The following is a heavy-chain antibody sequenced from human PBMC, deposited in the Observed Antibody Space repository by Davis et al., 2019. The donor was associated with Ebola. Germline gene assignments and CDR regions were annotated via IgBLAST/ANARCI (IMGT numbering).Heavy chain of an antibody. V-gene: IGHV3-21*01. Sequence: GESLKISCAASGFTFSSYSMNWVRQAPGKGLEWVSSISSSSSYIYYADSVKGRFTISRDNAKNSLYLQMNSLRAEDTAVYYCAREIGTTVPYYYYYGMDVWGKGTTVTVSS. D-gene: IGHD4-17*01. J-gene: IGHJ6*04. CDR2: ISSSSSYI. CDR1: GFTFSSYS. CDR3: AREIGTTVPYYYYYGMDV.